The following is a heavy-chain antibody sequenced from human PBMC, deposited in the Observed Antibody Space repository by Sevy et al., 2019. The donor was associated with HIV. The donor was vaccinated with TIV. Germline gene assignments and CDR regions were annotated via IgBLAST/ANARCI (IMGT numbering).Heavy chain of an antibody. CDR2: ISAYNRNT. CDR3: ARAPIVVVLPAQGVYGMDV. J-gene: IGHJ6*02. D-gene: IGHD2-2*01. CDR1: GYTFTSYG. Sequence: AAVKVSCKASGYTFTSYGISWVGQAPGQGLEWMGWISAYNRNTNYAQKLQGRVTMTTDTSTSTAYMELRSLRSDDTAAYHCARAPIVVVLPAQGVYGMDVWGQGTSVTVSS. V-gene: IGHV1-18*01.